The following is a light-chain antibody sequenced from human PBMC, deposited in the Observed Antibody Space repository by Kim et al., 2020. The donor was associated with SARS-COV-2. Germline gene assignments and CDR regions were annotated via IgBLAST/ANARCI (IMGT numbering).Light chain of an antibody. CDR3: AAWDDSLSGVV. V-gene: IGLV1-47*01. J-gene: IGLJ2*01. Sequence: GPRVTISCPGSSSNIGNSYVYWYQQLPGTAPKLLIYRNNQRPSGVPDRFSGSKSGTSASLAISGLRSEDEADYYCAAWDDSLSGVVFGGGTQLTVL. CDR1: SSNIGNSY. CDR2: RNN.